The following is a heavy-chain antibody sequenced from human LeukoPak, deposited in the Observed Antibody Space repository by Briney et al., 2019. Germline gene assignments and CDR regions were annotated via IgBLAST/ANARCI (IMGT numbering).Heavy chain of an antibody. CDR2: IRYDGSNK. V-gene: IGHV3-30*02. CDR1: GFTFSSYG. Sequence: GESLRLSCATSGFTFSSYGMHWVRQAPGKGLEWVAFIRYDGSNKYYADSVKGRFTISRDNSKNTLYLQMNSLRAEDTAVYYCAKAEYYYDSSGHRRPSSYYFDYWGQGTLVTVSS. CDR3: AKAEYYYDSSGHRRPSSYYFDY. J-gene: IGHJ4*02. D-gene: IGHD3-22*01.